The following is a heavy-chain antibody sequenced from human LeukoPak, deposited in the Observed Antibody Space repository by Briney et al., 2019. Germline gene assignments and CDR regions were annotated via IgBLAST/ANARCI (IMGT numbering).Heavy chain of an antibody. CDR3: ARSSVLRYRSSWLDY. J-gene: IGHJ4*02. CDR2: IRYDGSNK. V-gene: IGHV3-30*02. D-gene: IGHD6-13*01. CDR1: GFTFSSYG. Sequence: GGSLRLSCAASGFTFSSYGMHWVRQAPGKGLEWVAFIRYDGSNKYYADSVKGRFTISRDNSKNTLYLQMNSLRGEDTAVYYCARSSVLRYRSSWLDYWGQGALVTVSS.